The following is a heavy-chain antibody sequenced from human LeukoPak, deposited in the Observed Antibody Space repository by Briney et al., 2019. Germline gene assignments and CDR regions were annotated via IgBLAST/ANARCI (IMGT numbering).Heavy chain of an antibody. D-gene: IGHD3-22*01. V-gene: IGHV3-30-3*01. Sequence: PGGSLRLSCAASGFTFSSYAMHWVRQAPGKGLEWVAVISYDGSNTYYADSVKGRFTISRDNSKNTLYLQMNSLRAEGTAVYYCARDHLTYYDSSGYPDYWGQGTLVTVSS. CDR3: ARDHLTYYDSSGYPDY. J-gene: IGHJ4*02. CDR1: GFTFSSYA. CDR2: ISYDGSNT.